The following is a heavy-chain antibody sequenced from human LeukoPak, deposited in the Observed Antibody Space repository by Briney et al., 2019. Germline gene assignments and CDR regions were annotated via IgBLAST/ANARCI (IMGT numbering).Heavy chain of an antibody. D-gene: IGHD3-22*01. J-gene: IGHJ4*02. CDR2: ISSSSSTI. CDR1: GFTFSSYS. Sequence: GGSLRLSCAASGFTFSSYSMNWVRQAPGKGLEWVSYISSSSSTIYYADSVKGRFTISRDNAKNSLYLQMNSLRAEDTAVYYCAEPEGGYYDIRPDWGQGTLVTVSS. V-gene: IGHV3-48*01. CDR3: AEPEGGYYDIRPD.